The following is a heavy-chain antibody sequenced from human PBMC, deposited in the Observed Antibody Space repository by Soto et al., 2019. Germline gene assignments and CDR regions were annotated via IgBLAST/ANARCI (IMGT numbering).Heavy chain of an antibody. J-gene: IGHJ4*02. CDR3: AKDHYDTLTGYYGTDY. Sequence: QVQLVESGGGVVQPGRSLRLSCAASGFTFSSYGIHWVRQAPGKGLEWVAVISYDGSNKYYADSVKGRFTISRDNSKNTLYLQMNSLRAEDTAVYYCAKDHYDTLTGYYGTDYWGQGTLVTVSS. CDR1: GFTFSSYG. CDR2: ISYDGSNK. D-gene: IGHD3-9*01. V-gene: IGHV3-30*18.